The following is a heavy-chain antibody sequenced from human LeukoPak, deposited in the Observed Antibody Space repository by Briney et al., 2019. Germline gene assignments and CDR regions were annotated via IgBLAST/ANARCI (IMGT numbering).Heavy chain of an antibody. CDR3: AKDTDIVVVPADSHYFDY. CDR2: IVVGSGNT. CDR1: GFTFTSSA. V-gene: IGHV1-58*01. Sequence: SVKVSRKASGFTFTSSAVQWVRQARGQRLEWIGWIVVGSGNTNYAQKFQERVTITRDMSTSTAYMELSSLRSEDTAVYYCAKDTDIVVVPADSHYFDYWGQGTLVTVSS. J-gene: IGHJ4*02. D-gene: IGHD2-2*01.